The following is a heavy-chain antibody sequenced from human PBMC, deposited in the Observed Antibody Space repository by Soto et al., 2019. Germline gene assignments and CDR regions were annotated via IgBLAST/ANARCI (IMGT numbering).Heavy chain of an antibody. CDR3: ARDPLYYVAYFYGMDV. J-gene: IGHJ6*02. D-gene: IGHD1-26*01. V-gene: IGHV3-33*01. Sequence: QVQLVESGGGVVQPGRSLRLSCAASGFTFSSYGMHWVRQAPGKGLEWVAVTWYDGSNKNYADSVKGRFTISRDNSKNTLYLQMNSLRAEDTAVYYCARDPLYYVAYFYGMDVWGQGTTLTVSS. CDR1: GFTFSSYG. CDR2: TWYDGSNK.